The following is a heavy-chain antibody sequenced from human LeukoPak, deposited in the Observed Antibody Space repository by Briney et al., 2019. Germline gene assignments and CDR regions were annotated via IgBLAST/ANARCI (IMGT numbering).Heavy chain of an antibody. CDR1: GYTFTDYY. Sequence: GASVRVSCKASGYTFTDYYMHWVRQAPGQGLEWMGWLNPNSGDTNYAQKFQGRVSMTRDSSISTAYMDLSDLRSDDTALYYCARDQGGTGSWYEGEGYWGQGTLVTVSS. D-gene: IGHD6-13*01. CDR2: LNPNSGDT. V-gene: IGHV1-2*02. J-gene: IGHJ4*02. CDR3: ARDQGGTGSWYEGEGY.